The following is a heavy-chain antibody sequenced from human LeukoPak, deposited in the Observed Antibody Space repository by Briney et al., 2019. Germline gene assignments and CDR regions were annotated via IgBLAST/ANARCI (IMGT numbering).Heavy chain of an antibody. Sequence: GGSLRLSCAASGLTFSNYWMDWVRQAPGKGLERVANIKQDGTEMYYVDSVKGRFTISRDNAKNSLYLQMNSLRAEDTAVYYCSRSLDYWGQGTLVTVSS. J-gene: IGHJ4*02. V-gene: IGHV3-7*01. CDR3: SRSLDY. CDR1: GLTFSNYW. D-gene: IGHD1-1*01. CDR2: IKQDGTEM.